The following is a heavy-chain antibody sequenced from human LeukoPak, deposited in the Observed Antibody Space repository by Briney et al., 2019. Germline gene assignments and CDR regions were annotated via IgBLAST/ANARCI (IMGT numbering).Heavy chain of an antibody. V-gene: IGHV3-7*01. J-gene: IGHJ4*02. D-gene: IGHD3-22*01. CDR2: INEDGSEE. CDR3: ARAGDSTAARDY. CDR1: GFTFSRYW. Sequence: GGSLRLSCAPSGFTFSRYWMSWVRQAPGKGLEWVANINEDGSEEYYVDSVRGRFAIARDNAKNSLYLQMNSLRAEDTAVYYCARAGDSTAARDYWGQGTLVTVSS.